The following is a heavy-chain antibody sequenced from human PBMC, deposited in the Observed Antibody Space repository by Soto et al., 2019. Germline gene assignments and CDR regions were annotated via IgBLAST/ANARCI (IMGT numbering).Heavy chain of an antibody. Sequence: SETLSLTCTVSGGSISSGGYYWSWIRQHPGKGLEWIGYIYYSGSTYYNPSLKSRVTISVDTSKNQFSLKLSSVTAADTAVYYCARVGPDRGFECDFDIWGQGTMVT. CDR1: GGSISSGGYY. V-gene: IGHV4-31*03. CDR2: IYYSGST. CDR3: ARVGPDRGFECDFDI. D-gene: IGHD3-10*01. J-gene: IGHJ3*02.